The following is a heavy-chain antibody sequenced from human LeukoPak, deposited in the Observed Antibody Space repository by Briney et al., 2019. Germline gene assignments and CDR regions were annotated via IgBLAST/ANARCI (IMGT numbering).Heavy chain of an antibody. Sequence: GLEWVSTLYSSGNTYYADSVKGRFTVSRDNSKNTLFLEMSSLRAEDTAVYFCARGWGSFENWGQGTLVAVSS. CDR2: LYSSGNT. J-gene: IGHJ4*02. V-gene: IGHV3-53*01. CDR3: ARGWGSFEN. D-gene: IGHD7-27*01.